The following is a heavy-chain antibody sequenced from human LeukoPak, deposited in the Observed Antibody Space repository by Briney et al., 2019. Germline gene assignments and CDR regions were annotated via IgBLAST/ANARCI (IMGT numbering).Heavy chain of an antibody. CDR1: GGSISSYY. CDR2: IYYSGST. CDR3: ARGGIVVVPVDP. V-gene: IGHV4-59*01. Sequence: SGTLSLTCTVSGGSISSYYWSWIRQPPGKGLEWIGYIYYSGSTNYNPSLKSRVTISVDTSKNQFSLKLSSVTAADTAVYYCARGGIVVVPVDPWGQGTLVTVSS. J-gene: IGHJ5*02. D-gene: IGHD2-2*01.